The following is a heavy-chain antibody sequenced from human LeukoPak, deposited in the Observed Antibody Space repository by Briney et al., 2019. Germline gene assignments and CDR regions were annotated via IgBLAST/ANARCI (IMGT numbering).Heavy chain of an antibody. CDR1: GYSFTSYW. V-gene: IGHV5-51*01. CDR3: ARQAGGNTNYDHTWFHP. Sequence: GESVKISCKGSGYSFTSYWIGWVRQMPGKGLEWMGIIYPGDSDTRYSPSFQGQVTISADKSISTAYLQWSSLKASDTAMYYCARQAGGNTNYDHTWFHPWGQETLVTVSS. J-gene: IGHJ5*02. D-gene: IGHD4-11*01. CDR2: IYPGDSDT.